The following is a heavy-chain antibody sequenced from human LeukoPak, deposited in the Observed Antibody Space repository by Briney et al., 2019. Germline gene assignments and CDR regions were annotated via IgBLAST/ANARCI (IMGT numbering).Heavy chain of an antibody. CDR3: ARGGQYSSSWYSNYYYYMDV. Sequence: PSETLSLTCAVYGGSFSGYYWSWIRQPPGKGLEWIGEINHSGSTNYNPSLKSRVTISVDTSKNQFSLELSSVTAADTAVYYCARGGQYSSSWYSNYYYYMDVWGKGTTVTVSS. D-gene: IGHD6-13*01. V-gene: IGHV4-34*01. CDR2: INHSGST. CDR1: GGSFSGYY. J-gene: IGHJ6*03.